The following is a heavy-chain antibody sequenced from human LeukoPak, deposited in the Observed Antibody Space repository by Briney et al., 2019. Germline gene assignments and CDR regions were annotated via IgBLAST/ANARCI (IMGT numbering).Heavy chain of an antibody. Sequence: GGSLRLYCAASGFTFSSYGMQWVRQAPGKGLEWVAVISYDGSNKYYAGSVKGRFTISRDNSKNTLYLQMNSLRAEDTAVYYCAKAAYCSGGSCYEYNWFDPWGQGTLVTVSS. CDR1: GFTFSSYG. CDR3: AKAAYCSGGSCYEYNWFDP. J-gene: IGHJ5*02. CDR2: ISYDGSNK. D-gene: IGHD2-15*01. V-gene: IGHV3-30*18.